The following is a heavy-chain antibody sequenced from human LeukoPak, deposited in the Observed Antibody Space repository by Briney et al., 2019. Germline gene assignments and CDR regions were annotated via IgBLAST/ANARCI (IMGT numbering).Heavy chain of an antibody. D-gene: IGHD6-19*01. J-gene: IGHJ6*02. V-gene: IGHV3-7*01. CDR1: GFTLSDHY. CDR2: IQSDGSEK. Sequence: GGSLRLSCAASGFTLSDHYMDWVRQAPGKGLEWVANIQSDGSEKNYIDSVQGRFTISRDNAKTSLYLQMNSLTAEDTAVYYRARDSTVATYYGVDVWGHGTTVTVSS. CDR3: ARDSTVATYYGVDV.